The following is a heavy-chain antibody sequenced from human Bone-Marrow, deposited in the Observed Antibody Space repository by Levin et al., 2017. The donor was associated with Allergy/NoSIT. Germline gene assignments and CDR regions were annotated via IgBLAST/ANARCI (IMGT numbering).Heavy chain of an antibody. CDR3: ARVGSGGGLSNYYYSMDG. CDR2: IIPLFDTV. CDR1: GGTFSSYG. D-gene: IGHD3-10*01. Sequence: GASVKVSCKASGGTFSSYGISWVRQAPGQGLEWVGGIIPLFDTVNYAQKFQDRVTITADESTNTAYMELDSLRADDTAVYYCARVGSGGGLSNYYYSMDGWGQGTTVTVS. J-gene: IGHJ6*02. V-gene: IGHV1-69*13.